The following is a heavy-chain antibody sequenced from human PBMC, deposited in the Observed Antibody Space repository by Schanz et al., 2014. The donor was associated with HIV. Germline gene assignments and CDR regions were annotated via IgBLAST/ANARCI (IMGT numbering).Heavy chain of an antibody. D-gene: IGHD2-2*01. CDR3: ARDSQLFCSSTSCLFDC. CDR1: GFTFSSNG. Sequence: VQLVESGGGVVQPGRSLRLSCSASGFTFSSNGMHWVRQAPGKGLEWVAIISYDGSNKDYTDSVKGRFTISRDNSKNTRYLQMNSLRAEDTAVYYCARDSQLFCSSTSCLFDCWGQGTLVTVSS. CDR2: ISYDGSNK. J-gene: IGHJ4*02. V-gene: IGHV3-33*08.